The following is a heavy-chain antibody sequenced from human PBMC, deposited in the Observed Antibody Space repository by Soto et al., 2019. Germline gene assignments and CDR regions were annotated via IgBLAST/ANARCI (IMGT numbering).Heavy chain of an antibody. D-gene: IGHD6-13*01. V-gene: IGHV1-69*02. CDR1: GGTFSSYT. CDR2: IIPILGIA. J-gene: IGHJ5*02. CDR3: ARVGSYSSSWTSFDP. Sequence: SVKVSCKASGGTFSSYTISWVRQAPGQGLEWMGRIIPILGIANYAQKFQGRVTITADKSTSTAYMELSSLRSEDTAVYYCARVGSYSSSWTSFDPWGQGTLVTVSS.